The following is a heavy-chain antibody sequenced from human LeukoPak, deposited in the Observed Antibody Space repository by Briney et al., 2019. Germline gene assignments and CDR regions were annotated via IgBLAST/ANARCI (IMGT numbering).Heavy chain of an antibody. D-gene: IGHD6-6*01. Sequence: SETLSLTCTVSGGSISSYYWGWIRQPPGKGLEWIGYIYYSGTTNYNPSLKSRVTISVDTSKNQFSLKLTSVTAADTAVYYCARRGGLVDTFDIWGQGTMVTVSS. CDR3: ARRGGLVDTFDI. V-gene: IGHV4-59*01. CDR1: GGSISSYY. CDR2: IYYSGTT. J-gene: IGHJ3*02.